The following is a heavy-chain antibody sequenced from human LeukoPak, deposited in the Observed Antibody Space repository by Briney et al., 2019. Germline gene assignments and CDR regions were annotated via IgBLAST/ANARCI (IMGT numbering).Heavy chain of an antibody. V-gene: IGHV3-48*01. J-gene: IGHJ3*01. Sequence: PGRSLRLSCAASGFTFSPYTMHWFRQPPGKGLEWLSYINTGSTTIYYADSVKGRLTIYRDNAKNSLYLQLNSLRAEDTAVYYCARDSSVCAFDVWGQGAMVTVSS. CDR3: ARDSSVCAFDV. D-gene: IGHD6-6*01. CDR2: INTGSTTI. CDR1: GFTFSPYT.